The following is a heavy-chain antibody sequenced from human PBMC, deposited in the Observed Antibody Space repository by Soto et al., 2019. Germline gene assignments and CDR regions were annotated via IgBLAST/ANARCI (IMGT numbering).Heavy chain of an antibody. D-gene: IGHD4-17*01. CDR3: ARHDYALTYALDI. CDR1: GYTFTSYA. Sequence: ASVNVSCKASGYTFTSYAMHWVRQAPGQRLEWMGWINAGNGNTKYSQKFQGRVTITRDTSASTAYMELSSLRSEDTAVYYCARHDYALTYALDIWGQGTMVTVSS. CDR2: INAGNGNT. V-gene: IGHV1-3*01. J-gene: IGHJ3*02.